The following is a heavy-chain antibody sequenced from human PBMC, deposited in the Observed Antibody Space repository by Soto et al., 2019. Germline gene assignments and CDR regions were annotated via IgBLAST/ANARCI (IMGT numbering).Heavy chain of an antibody. CDR1: GGTFSSYT. D-gene: IGHD3-10*01. CDR3: ASDLNYYGSGSYSDDY. CDR2: IIPILGIA. J-gene: IGHJ4*02. V-gene: IGHV1-69*02. Sequence: QVQLVQSGAEVKKPGSSVKVSCKASGGTFSSYTISWVRQAPGQGLEWMGRIIPILGIANYAQKCQGRVTITADKSTSTAYMELSSLRSEDTAVYYCASDLNYYGSGSYSDDYWGQGTLVTVSS.